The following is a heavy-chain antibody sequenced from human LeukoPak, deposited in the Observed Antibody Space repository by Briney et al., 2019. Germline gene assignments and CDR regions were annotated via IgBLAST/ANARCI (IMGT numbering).Heavy chain of an antibody. CDR3: ATYSSLNRREFQY. CDR1: GFTFSSYS. V-gene: IGHV3-21*01. D-gene: IGHD3-22*01. CDR2: ISSSSSYI. J-gene: IGHJ1*01. Sequence: GGSLRLSCAASGFTFSSYSMNWVRQAPGKGLEWVSSISSSSSYIYYADSVKGRFTISRDNAKNSLYLQMNSLRAEDTAVYYCATYSSLNRREFQYWGQGTLLTVSS.